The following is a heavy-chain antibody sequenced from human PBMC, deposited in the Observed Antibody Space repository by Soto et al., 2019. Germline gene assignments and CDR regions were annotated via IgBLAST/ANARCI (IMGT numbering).Heavy chain of an antibody. V-gene: IGHV4-31*03. Sequence: QVHLQESGPGLVKPSQTLSLTCTVSGGSISSGGYYWSWIRQHPGKGLEWIGYIYYSGSTYYNPSLKSRLTISVDTSKNQFSLKLSSVTAADTAVYYCARAGDLAYCGGACSPTGFDYWGQGTLVTVSS. CDR3: ARAGDLAYCGGACSPTGFDY. CDR2: IYYSGST. J-gene: IGHJ4*02. D-gene: IGHD2-21*02. CDR1: GGSISSGGYY.